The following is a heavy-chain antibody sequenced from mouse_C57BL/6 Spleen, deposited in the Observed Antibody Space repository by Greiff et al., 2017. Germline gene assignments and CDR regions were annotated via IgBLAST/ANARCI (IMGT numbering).Heavy chain of an antibody. CDR3: APLLYYAMDY. CDR1: GYTFTDYY. CDR2: INPYNGGT. V-gene: IGHV1-19*01. D-gene: IGHD1-1*01. J-gene: IGHJ4*01. Sequence: VQLQQSGPVLVKPGASVKMSCKASGYTFTDYYMNWVKQSHGKSLEWIGVINPYNGGTSYNQKFKGKATLTVDKSSSTAYMELNSLTSEDSAVYYCAPLLYYAMDYWGQGTSVTVSP.